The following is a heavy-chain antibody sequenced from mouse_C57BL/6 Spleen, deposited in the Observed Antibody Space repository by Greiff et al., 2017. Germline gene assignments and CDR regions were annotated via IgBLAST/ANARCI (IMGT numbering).Heavy chain of an antibody. D-gene: IGHD2-1*01. CDR2: IDPSDSYT. CDR3: ARLDYYGNSGYFDY. J-gene: IGHJ2*01. V-gene: IGHV1-69*01. CDR1: GYTFTSYW. Sequence: QVQLQQPGAELVMPGASVKLSCKASGYTFTSYWMHWVKQRPGQGLEWIGEIDPSDSYTNYNQKFKGKSTLTVDKSSSTAYMQLSSLTSEDSAVYYCARLDYYGNSGYFDYWGQGTTLTVSA.